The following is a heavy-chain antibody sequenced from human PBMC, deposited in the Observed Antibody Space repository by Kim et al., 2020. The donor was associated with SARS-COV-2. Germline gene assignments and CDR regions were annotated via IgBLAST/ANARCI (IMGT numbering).Heavy chain of an antibody. D-gene: IGHD3-3*01. J-gene: IGHJ3*02. CDR2: ISSSSSYI. CDR3: AREEHDFWSGYYYAFDI. V-gene: IGHV3-21*01. Sequence: GGSLRLSCAASGFTFSSYSMNWVRQAPGKGLEWVSSISSSSSYIYYADSVKGRFTISRDNAKNSLYLQMNSLRAEDTAVYYCAREEHDFWSGYYYAFDIWGQGTMVTVSS. CDR1: GFTFSSYS.